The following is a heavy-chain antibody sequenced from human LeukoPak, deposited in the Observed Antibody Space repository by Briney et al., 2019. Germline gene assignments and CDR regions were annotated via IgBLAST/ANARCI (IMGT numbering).Heavy chain of an antibody. CDR2: ISAYNGNT. Sequence: ASVKVSCKASGYTFTSYGISWVRQAPGQGLEWMGWISAYNGNTNYAQKLQGRVTMTTDTSTSTAYMELRSLRSDDTAVYYCASTVTTYPDYYYYYGMDVWGQGTTVTVSS. V-gene: IGHV1-18*01. CDR3: ASTVTTYPDYYYYYGMDV. CDR1: GYTFTSYG. D-gene: IGHD4-4*01. J-gene: IGHJ6*02.